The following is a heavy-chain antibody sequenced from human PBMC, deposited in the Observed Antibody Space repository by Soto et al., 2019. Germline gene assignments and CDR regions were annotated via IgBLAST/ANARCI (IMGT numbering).Heavy chain of an antibody. J-gene: IGHJ4*02. Sequence: SETLSLTCTVSGGSISSGGYYWSWIRQHPGKGLEWIGYIYYSGSTYYNPSLKSRVTISVDTSKNHFSLKLSSVTDADTAVYYCARDIISGKMVRGAEYFFDYWGQGTLVTVSS. CDR3: ARDIISGKMVRGAEYFFDY. CDR1: GGSISSGGYY. V-gene: IGHV4-31*03. D-gene: IGHD3-10*01. CDR2: IYYSGST.